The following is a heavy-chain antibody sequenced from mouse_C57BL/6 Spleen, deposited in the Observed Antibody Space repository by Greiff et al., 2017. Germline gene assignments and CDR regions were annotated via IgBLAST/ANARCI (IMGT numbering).Heavy chain of an antibody. CDR2: INPNNGGT. V-gene: IGHV1-22*01. D-gene: IGHD4-1*01. J-gene: IGHJ4*01. CDR1: GYTFTDYN. CDR3: AGTLYYAMDY. Sequence: EVQLQQSGPELVKPGASVKMSCKASGYTFTDYNMHWVKQSHGESLEWIGYINPNNGGTSYNQKFKGKATLTVNKSSSTAYMELRSLTSEDSAVYYCAGTLYYAMDYWGQGTSVTVSS.